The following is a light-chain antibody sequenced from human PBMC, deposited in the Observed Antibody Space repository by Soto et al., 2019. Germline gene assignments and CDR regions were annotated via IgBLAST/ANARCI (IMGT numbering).Light chain of an antibody. V-gene: IGKV3-11*01. CDR1: QSVSSY. CDR2: DAS. CDR3: QQRSNWPPLT. Sequence: EIVLTQSPATLSLSPGERATLSCRASQSVSSYLAWYQQKPGQAPRLRIYDASNRATGIPARFSGSGSGTDFTLTISSREPEDVAVYYCQQRSNWPPLTFGGGTKVEIK. J-gene: IGKJ4*01.